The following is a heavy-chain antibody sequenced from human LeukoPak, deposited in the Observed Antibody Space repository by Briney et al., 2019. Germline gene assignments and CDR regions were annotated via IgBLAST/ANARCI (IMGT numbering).Heavy chain of an antibody. CDR3: AWRIQLWSYWHFDL. CDR1: GDSISRES. CDR2: SYDSWRM. J-gene: IGHJ2*01. Sequence: PSETLSLTCTVSGDSISRESWSWIRQAPGKGLECIGYSYDSWRMNYNPSLQSRVTISLDTSKNRLSLQLSSVTAADTAVYYCAWRIQLWSYWHFDLWGRGTLVTVTS. V-gene: IGHV4-4*08. D-gene: IGHD1-1*01.